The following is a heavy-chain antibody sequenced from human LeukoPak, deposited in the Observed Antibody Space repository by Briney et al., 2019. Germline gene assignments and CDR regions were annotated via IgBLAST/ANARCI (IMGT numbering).Heavy chain of an antibody. J-gene: IGHJ5*02. CDR2: INHSGST. V-gene: IGHV4-34*01. CDR3: ARDRGITMIRTMDNWFDP. Sequence: SETLSLTCAVYGGSSSGYYWSWIRQPPGKGLECIGEINHSGSTNYNPSLKSRVTISVDTPKNQFSLKLSSVTAADTAVYYCARDRGITMIRTMDNWFDPWGQGTLVTVSS. D-gene: IGHD3-22*01. CDR1: GGSSSGYY.